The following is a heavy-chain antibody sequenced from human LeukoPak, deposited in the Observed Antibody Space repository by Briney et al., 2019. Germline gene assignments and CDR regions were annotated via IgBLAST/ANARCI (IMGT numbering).Heavy chain of an antibody. CDR3: ARALYYDFWSGSDY. CDR2: ISGSGGST. J-gene: IGHJ4*02. CDR1: GFTFSSYA. Sequence: PGGSLRLSCAASGFTFSSYAMSWVRQAPGKGLEWVSAISGSGGSTYYADSVKGRFTISRDSSKNTLYLQMNSLRAEDTALYHCARALYYDFWSGSDYWGQGTLVTVSS. D-gene: IGHD3-3*01. V-gene: IGHV3-23*01.